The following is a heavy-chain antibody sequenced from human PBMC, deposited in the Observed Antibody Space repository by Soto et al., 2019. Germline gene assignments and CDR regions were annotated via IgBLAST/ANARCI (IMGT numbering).Heavy chain of an antibody. CDR1: GFTFSTYW. V-gene: IGHV3-74*01. J-gene: IGHJ4*02. Sequence: EVQLVESGGGLVQPGGSLRLSCAATGFTFSTYWMHWVRQGPGKGLVWVSRISTDGSSTTYADSVKCRFTISRDNDKNTLYLQMNSLRAEDTAVYYCARATGSNHPFDYWGQGSLVTVSS. D-gene: IGHD2-2*01. CDR2: ISTDGSST. CDR3: ARATGSNHPFDY.